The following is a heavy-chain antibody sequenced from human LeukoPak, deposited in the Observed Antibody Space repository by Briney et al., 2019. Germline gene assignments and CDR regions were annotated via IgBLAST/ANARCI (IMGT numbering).Heavy chain of an antibody. CDR1: GGTFSSYA. J-gene: IGHJ5*02. CDR2: FIPIFGTA. CDR3: ASEENWFDP. Sequence: SVKVSCKASGGTFSSYAISWVRQAPGRGLEWMGRFIPIFGTANYAQKFQGRVTVTTDESTSTAYTELSSLRSEDTAVYYCASEENWFDPWGQGTLVTVSS. V-gene: IGHV1-69*05.